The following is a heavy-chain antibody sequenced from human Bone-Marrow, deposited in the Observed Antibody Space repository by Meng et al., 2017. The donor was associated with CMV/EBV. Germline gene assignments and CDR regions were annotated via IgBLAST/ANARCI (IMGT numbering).Heavy chain of an antibody. J-gene: IGHJ6*01. V-gene: IGHV1-69*05. CDR2: IIPIFGTA. CDR1: GGTFSSYA. D-gene: IGHD3-16*01. CDR3: AREGGFSVGGMDV. Sequence: SVKVSCKASGGTFSSYAISWVRQAPGQGLEWMGGIIPIFGTANYAQKFQGRVTMTRDTSTSTVYMELSSLRSEDTAVYYCAREGGFSVGGMDVWGQGPTVTGYS.